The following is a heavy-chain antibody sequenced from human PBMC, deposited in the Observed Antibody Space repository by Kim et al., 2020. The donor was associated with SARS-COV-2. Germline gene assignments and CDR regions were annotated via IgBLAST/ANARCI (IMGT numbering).Heavy chain of an antibody. CDR2: ISAYNGNT. V-gene: IGHV1-18*04. D-gene: IGHD3-3*01. CDR1: GYTFTSYG. J-gene: IGHJ3*02. CDR3: AREGEYDFWSGQRIDAFDI. Sequence: ASVKVSCKASGYTFTSYGISWVRQAPGQGLEWMGWISAYNGNTNYAQKLQGRVTMTTDTSTSTAYMELRSLRSDDTAVYYCAREGEYDFWSGQRIDAFDIWGQGTMVTVSS.